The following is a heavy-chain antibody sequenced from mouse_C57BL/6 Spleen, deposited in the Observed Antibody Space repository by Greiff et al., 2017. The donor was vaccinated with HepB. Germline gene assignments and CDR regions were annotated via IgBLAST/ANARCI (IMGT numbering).Heavy chain of an antibody. D-gene: IGHD2-5*01. CDR2: IDPSDSYT. J-gene: IGHJ3*01. CDR1: GYTFTSYW. Sequence: QVHVKQPGAELVKPGASVKLSCKASGYTFTSYWMQWVKQRPGQGLEWIGEIDPSDSYTNYNQKFKGKATLTVDTSSSTAYMQLSSLTSEDSAVYYCARAYYSNSFAYWGQGTLVTGSA. CDR3: ARAYYSNSFAY. V-gene: IGHV1-50*01.